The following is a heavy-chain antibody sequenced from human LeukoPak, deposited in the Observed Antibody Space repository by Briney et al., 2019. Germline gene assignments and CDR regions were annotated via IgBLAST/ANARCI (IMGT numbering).Heavy chain of an antibody. Sequence: SETLSLTCTVSGGSFSSGSYYWSWIRQPPGKGLEWIGEINHSGSTNYNPSLKSRVTISVDTSKNQFSLKLSSVTAADTAVYYCARGRGSSGWYANYWGQGTLVTVSS. V-gene: IGHV4-39*07. J-gene: IGHJ4*02. CDR1: GGSFSSGSYY. D-gene: IGHD6-19*01. CDR3: ARGRGSSGWYANY. CDR2: INHSGST.